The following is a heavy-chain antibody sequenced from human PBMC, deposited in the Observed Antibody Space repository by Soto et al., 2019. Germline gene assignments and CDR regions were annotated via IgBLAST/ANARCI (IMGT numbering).Heavy chain of an antibody. J-gene: IGHJ4*02. CDR2: MSASGGTS. CDR1: GFSFSSYA. CDR3: AKGSIQYSASIDY. D-gene: IGHD5-12*01. V-gene: IGHV3-23*01. Sequence: EVELLESGGGLIHPGESLRLSCAASGFSFSSYAMIWVRQAPGKGLEWVSVMSASGGTSYFADSVKGRFSMSRDNFKNMFYLEMNSLRAEDTAIYFCAKGSIQYSASIDYWGQGTLVSVSS.